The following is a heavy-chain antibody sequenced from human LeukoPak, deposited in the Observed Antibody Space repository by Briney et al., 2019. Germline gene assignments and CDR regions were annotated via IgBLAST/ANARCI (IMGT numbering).Heavy chain of an antibody. CDR3: AREGNWYSYGY. CDR2: IIPILGIA. J-gene: IGHJ4*02. V-gene: IGHV1-69*04. Sequence: GASVKVSCKASGGTFTSYAISWVRQAPGQRLEWMGRIIPILGIANYAQKFQGRVTITADKSTSTAYMELSSLRSEDTAVYYCAREGNWYSYGYWGQGTLVTVSS. CDR1: GGTFTSYA. D-gene: IGHD5-18*01.